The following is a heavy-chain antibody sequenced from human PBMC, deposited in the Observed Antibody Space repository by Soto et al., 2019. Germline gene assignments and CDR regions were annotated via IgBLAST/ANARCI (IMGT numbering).Heavy chain of an antibody. CDR2: ISSSSSYI. Sequence: GGSLRLSCAASGFTFSSYSMNWVRQAPGKGLEWVSSISSSSSYIYYADSVKGRFTISRDNAKNSLYLQMNSLRAEDTAVYYCARAITDDYSNYGNYYYYYMDVWGKGTTVTVSS. D-gene: IGHD4-4*01. V-gene: IGHV3-21*01. CDR3: ARAITDDYSNYGNYYYYYMDV. CDR1: GFTFSSYS. J-gene: IGHJ6*03.